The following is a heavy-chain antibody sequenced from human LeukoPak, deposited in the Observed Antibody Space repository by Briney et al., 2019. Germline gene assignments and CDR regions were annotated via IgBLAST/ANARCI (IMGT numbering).Heavy chain of an antibody. V-gene: IGHV3-21*01. J-gene: IGHJ4*02. CDR1: GFTFSNFA. CDR3: ARIGAGSSRDY. D-gene: IGHD6-13*01. Sequence: GGSLRLSCAASGFTFSNFAMTWVRQAPGKGLEWVSSTVGSSSTYYAGSLKGRFTISRDNAKNSLYLQMNSLRAEDTAVYYCARIGAGSSRDYWGQGTLVTVSS. CDR2: TVGSSST.